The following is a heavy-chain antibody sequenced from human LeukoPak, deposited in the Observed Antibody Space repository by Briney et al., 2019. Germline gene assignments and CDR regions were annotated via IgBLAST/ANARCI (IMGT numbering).Heavy chain of an antibody. CDR2: INPNSGGT. Sequence: AASVKVSCKASGYTFPGYYMHWVRQAPGQGLEWTGWINPNSGGTNYAQKFQGRVTMTRDTSISTAYMELSRLRSDDTAVYYCARGRILKRHSAEYFQHWGQGTLVTVSS. CDR3: ARGRILKRHSAEYFQH. J-gene: IGHJ1*01. V-gene: IGHV1-2*02. D-gene: IGHD1-1*01. CDR1: GYTFPGYY.